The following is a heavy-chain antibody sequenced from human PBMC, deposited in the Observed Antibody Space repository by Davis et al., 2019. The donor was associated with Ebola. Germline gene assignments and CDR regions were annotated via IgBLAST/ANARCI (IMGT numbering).Heavy chain of an antibody. Sequence: GESLKISCAASGFTFNGSAMHWVRQASGKGLEWVGRIRSKANSYATAYAASVKGRFTISRDDSKNTAYLQMNSLKTEDTAVYYCTITTVHVDYWGQGTLVTVSS. V-gene: IGHV3-73*01. J-gene: IGHJ4*02. CDR2: IRSKANSYAT. CDR3: TITTVHVDY. CDR1: GFTFNGSA. D-gene: IGHD4-17*01.